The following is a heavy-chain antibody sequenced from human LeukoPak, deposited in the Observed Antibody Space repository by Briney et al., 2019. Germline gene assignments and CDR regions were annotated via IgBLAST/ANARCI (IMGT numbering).Heavy chain of an antibody. CDR1: GLTFSSYG. CDR3: AKDPTFLDLGYCSSTSCYHHYFDY. CDR2: IRYDGSNK. J-gene: IGHJ4*02. D-gene: IGHD2-2*01. Sequence: PGGSLRLSCAASGLTFSSYGMHWVRQAPGKGLEWVAFIRYDGSNKYYADSVKGRFTISRDNSKNTLYLQMNSLRAEDTAVYYCAKDPTFLDLGYCSSTSCYHHYFDYWGQGTLVTVSS. V-gene: IGHV3-30*02.